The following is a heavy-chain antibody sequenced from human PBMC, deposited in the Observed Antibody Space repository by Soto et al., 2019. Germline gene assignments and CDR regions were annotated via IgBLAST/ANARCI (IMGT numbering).Heavy chain of an antibody. J-gene: IGHJ4*02. D-gene: IGHD3-22*01. Sequence: PGGSLRLSCAASGFPFSSYAMSWVRQAPGKGLEWVSAISGSGGSTYYADSVKGRFTISRDNSKNTLYLQMNSLRAEDTAVYYCAKGRAIYLYDKLDYWGQGTLVTVSS. CDR2: ISGSGGST. V-gene: IGHV3-23*01. CDR1: GFPFSSYA. CDR3: AKGRAIYLYDKLDY.